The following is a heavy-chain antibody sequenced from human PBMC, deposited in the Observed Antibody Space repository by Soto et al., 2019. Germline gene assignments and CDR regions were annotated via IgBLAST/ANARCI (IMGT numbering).Heavy chain of an antibody. CDR2: INAGNGNT. CDR3: ASAQGGYSGSYRFDY. J-gene: IGHJ4*02. CDR1: GYTFTSYA. D-gene: IGHD1-26*01. Sequence: QVQLVQSGAEVKKPGASVKVSCKASGYTFTSYAMHWVRQAPGQRLEWMGWINAGNGNTKYSQKFQGRVNIXXDXSXTTAYMELSSLRSEDTAVYYCASAQGGYSGSYRFDYWGQGTLVTVSS. V-gene: IGHV1-3*01.